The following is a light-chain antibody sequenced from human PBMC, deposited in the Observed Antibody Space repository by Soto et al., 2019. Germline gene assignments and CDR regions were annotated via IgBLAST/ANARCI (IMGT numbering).Light chain of an antibody. Sequence: DIPMTQSPSSLSASVGDRVTITCRASQSISSYLNWYQQKPGKAPKLLIYAASSLQSGVPPRFSGRGSGTDFTLTISSLQPEDFATYYCQQSYSTPRTFGQGTKVEIK. CDR3: QQSYSTPRT. CDR2: AAS. V-gene: IGKV1-39*01. J-gene: IGKJ1*01. CDR1: QSISSY.